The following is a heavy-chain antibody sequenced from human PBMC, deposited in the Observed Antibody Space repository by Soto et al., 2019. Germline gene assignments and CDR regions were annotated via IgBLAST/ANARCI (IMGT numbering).Heavy chain of an antibody. J-gene: IGHJ4*02. CDR3: ARVSGWYFLDY. Sequence: QVQLVQSGAEEKKPGASVKVSCKASGYTFTSYAMHWVRQAPGQRLEWMGWINAGNGNTKYSQKFQGRVTITRDTSASTVYRELSSLRSEDTAVYYWARVSGWYFLDYWGQGTLVTVSS. D-gene: IGHD6-19*01. V-gene: IGHV1-3*05. CDR1: GYTFTSYA. CDR2: INAGNGNT.